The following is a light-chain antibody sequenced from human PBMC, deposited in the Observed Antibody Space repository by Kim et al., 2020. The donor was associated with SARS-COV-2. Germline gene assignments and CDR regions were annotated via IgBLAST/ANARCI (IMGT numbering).Light chain of an antibody. CDR2: GKN. V-gene: IGLV3-19*01. J-gene: IGLJ2*01. Sequence: ALGQTVRITCQGDSLRSYYASWYQLKPGQAPVLVIYGKNNRPSGIPDRFSGSSSGNTASLTITGAQAEDEAEYYCNSRDSSGNHLVFGGGTQLTVL. CDR1: SLRSYY. CDR3: NSRDSSGNHLV.